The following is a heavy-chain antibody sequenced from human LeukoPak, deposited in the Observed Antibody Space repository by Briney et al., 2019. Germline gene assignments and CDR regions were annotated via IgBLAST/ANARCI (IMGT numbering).Heavy chain of an antibody. D-gene: IGHD2-2*02. V-gene: IGHV4-4*02. CDR1: GASISSSDW. CDR2: IYYTGSR. J-gene: IGHJ3*02. Sequence: SETLSLTCVVSGASISSSDWWSWVRQSPGKGLEWIGEIYYTGSRDYNPSLKSRVAMSVDTSKNQFSLELTSVTAADTAVYYCARLSYCSSTSCFTGGTFDIWGQGTMVTVSS. CDR3: ARLSYCSSTSCFTGGTFDI.